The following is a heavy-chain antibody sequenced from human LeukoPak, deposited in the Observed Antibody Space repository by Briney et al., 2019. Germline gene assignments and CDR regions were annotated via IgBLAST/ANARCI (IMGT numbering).Heavy chain of an antibody. CDR2: ISSSSGYI. D-gene: IGHD1-26*01. J-gene: IGHJ4*02. CDR1: GFTFSIYN. Sequence: GGSLRLSCAASGFTFSIYNMNWVRQTPGKGLEWVSLISSSSGYIYYTDSVKGRFTISRDNAKNSLYLQMNSLRAEDSAVYYCTRGSEWEPLYYFDYWGQGSLVTVSS. CDR3: TRGSEWEPLYYFDY. V-gene: IGHV3-21*01.